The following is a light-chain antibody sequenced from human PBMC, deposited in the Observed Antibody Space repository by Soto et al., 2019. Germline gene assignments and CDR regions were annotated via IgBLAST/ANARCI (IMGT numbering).Light chain of an antibody. CDR1: QSIDRY. CDR2: SAA. Sequence: DIQMTQSPSSLSASVGDRVTITCRASQSIDRYLNWYQQKPGKAPKLLIYSAASLQSGVPSRFSGSGSGTDFILTISSLQPEDFATYYCQQSYNIPLTFGRGTRVEIK. CDR3: QQSYNIPLT. J-gene: IGKJ4*01. V-gene: IGKV1-39*01.